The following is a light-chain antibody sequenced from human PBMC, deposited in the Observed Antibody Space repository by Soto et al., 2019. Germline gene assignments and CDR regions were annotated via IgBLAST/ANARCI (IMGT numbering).Light chain of an antibody. J-gene: IGKJ1*01. CDR2: GAS. CDR3: QQAYTFPRT. V-gene: IGKV1D-12*01. Sequence: DIQVTQSPSSVSASVGDRVTITCRASQDISHYLAWYQQKPGKAPKLLIYGASSLQSGVPSRFRGSGSGTDLTLTISSLQPEDFATFYCQQAYTFPRTFGQGTKVEIQ. CDR1: QDISHY.